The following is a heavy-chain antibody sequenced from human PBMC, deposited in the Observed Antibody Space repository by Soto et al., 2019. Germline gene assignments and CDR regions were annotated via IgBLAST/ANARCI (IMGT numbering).Heavy chain of an antibody. CDR2: IYYSGST. D-gene: IGHD6-13*01. CDR1: GGSISSYY. CDR3: ARARSSSWYINGVYYGMDV. J-gene: IGHJ6*02. Sequence: SETLSLTCTVSGGSISSYYWSWIRQPPGKGLEWIGYIYYSGSTNYNPSLKSRVTISVDTSKNQFSLKLSSVTAADTAVYYCARARSSSWYINGVYYGMDVWGQGTTVTVSS. V-gene: IGHV4-59*08.